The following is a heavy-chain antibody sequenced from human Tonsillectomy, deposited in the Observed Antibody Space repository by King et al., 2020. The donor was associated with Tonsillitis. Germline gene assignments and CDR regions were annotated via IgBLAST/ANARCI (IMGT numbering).Heavy chain of an antibody. CDR1: GFTFSSYA. CDR2: ISYDGSNK. V-gene: IGHV3-30-3*01. D-gene: IGHD4-23*01. CDR3: VTSRSYGGGKHYFDT. J-gene: IGHJ4*02. Sequence: VQLVESGGGVVQPGRSLRLSCAASGFTFSSYAMHWVRQAPGKGLEWVAVISYDGSNKYYADSVKGRFTISRDNSMNTLYLQMNSLRAEDTAVYYCVTSRSYGGGKHYFDTWGQGTLVTVSA.